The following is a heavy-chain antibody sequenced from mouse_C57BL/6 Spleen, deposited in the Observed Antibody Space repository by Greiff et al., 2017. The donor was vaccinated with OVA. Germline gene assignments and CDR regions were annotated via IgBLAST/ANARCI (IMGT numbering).Heavy chain of an antibody. J-gene: IGHJ3*01. D-gene: IGHD1-1*01. CDR1: GFTFSNYW. CDR2: IRLKSDNYAT. V-gene: IGHV6-3*01. Sequence: EVQLVESGGGLVQPGGSMKLSCVASGFTFSNYWMNWVRQSPEKGLEWVAQIRLKSDNYATHYAESVKGRFTISRDDSKSSVYLQMNNLRAEDTGIYYCSYYYGSSPFAYWGQGTLVTVSA. CDR3: SYYYGSSPFAY.